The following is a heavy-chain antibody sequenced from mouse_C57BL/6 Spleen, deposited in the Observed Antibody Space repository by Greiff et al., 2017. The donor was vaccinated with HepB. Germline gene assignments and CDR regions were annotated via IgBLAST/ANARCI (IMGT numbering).Heavy chain of an antibody. CDR3: ARYGYYELEEGYYYAMDY. CDR2: INPSNGGT. Sequence: QVQLQQPGTELVKPGASVKLSCKASGYTFTSYWMHWVKQRPGQGLEWIGNINPSNGGTNYNEKFKSKATLTVDKSSSTAYMQLNSLTSEDSAVYYCARYGYYELEEGYYYAMDYWGQGTSVTVSS. V-gene: IGHV1-53*01. D-gene: IGHD2-3*01. J-gene: IGHJ4*01. CDR1: GYTFTSYW.